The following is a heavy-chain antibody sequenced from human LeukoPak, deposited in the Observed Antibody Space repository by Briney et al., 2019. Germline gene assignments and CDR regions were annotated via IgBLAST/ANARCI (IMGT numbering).Heavy chain of an antibody. CDR3: ARELFDGYGN. D-gene: IGHD5-18*01. CDR1: GGSISSGDYY. Sequence: SQTLSLTCTVSGGSISSGDYYWSWIRQPPGKGLEWIGEINHSGSTNYNPSLKSRVTISVDTSKNQFSLKLSSVTAADTAVYYCARELFDGYGNWGQGTLVTVSS. CDR2: INHSGST. V-gene: IGHV4-30-4*01. J-gene: IGHJ4*02.